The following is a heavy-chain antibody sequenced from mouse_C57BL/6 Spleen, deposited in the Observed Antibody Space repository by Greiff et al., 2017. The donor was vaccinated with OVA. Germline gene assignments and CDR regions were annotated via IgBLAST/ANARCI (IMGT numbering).Heavy chain of an antibody. J-gene: IGHJ2*01. Sequence: EVKLVESGGGLVKPGGSLKLSCAASGFTFSSYAMSWVRQTPEKRLEWVATISSGGSYTYYPDSVKGRFTISRDNAKNTLYLQMSSLKSEDTAMYYCARAITPPFDYWGQGTTLTVSS. CDR3: ARAITPPFDY. V-gene: IGHV5-6*03. CDR2: ISSGGSYT. D-gene: IGHD1-1*01. CDR1: GFTFSSYA.